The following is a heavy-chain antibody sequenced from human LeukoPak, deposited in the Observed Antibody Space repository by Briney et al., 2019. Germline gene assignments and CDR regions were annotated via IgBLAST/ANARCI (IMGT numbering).Heavy chain of an antibody. Sequence: GGSLRLSCAGSGFTFSNYGMNRVRQAPGKGLEWVSYVSTSSTTIYYADSVKGRFTISRENDNNSLYLQMNSLRAEDTAVYYCARDFCSTVSCRYGSWGQGTLVTVSS. D-gene: IGHD2-2*01. V-gene: IGHV3-48*01. J-gene: IGHJ5*02. CDR3: ARDFCSTVSCRYGS. CDR2: VSTSSTTI. CDR1: GFTFSNYG.